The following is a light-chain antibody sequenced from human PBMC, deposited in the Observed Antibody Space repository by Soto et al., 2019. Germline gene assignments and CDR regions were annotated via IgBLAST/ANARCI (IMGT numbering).Light chain of an antibody. V-gene: IGKV3-20*01. CDR2: GTS. CDR3: QQFSSYPLT. Sequence: IVLKHSPGTLSFSPWYTSTLCFRSSQTIGRPYLAWYQQKPGQAPRLLIFGTSSRATGIPDRFSGSGSGTDFTLSISRLEPEDFAVYYCQQFSSYPLTFGGGTKVDIK. J-gene: IGKJ4*01. CDR1: QTIGRPY.